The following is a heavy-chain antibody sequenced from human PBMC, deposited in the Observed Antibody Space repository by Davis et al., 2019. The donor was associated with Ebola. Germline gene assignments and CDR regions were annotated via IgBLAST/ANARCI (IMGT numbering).Heavy chain of an antibody. Sequence: AASVKVSCKASGYTFTSYTMHWVRQAPGQRLEWMGWINAGNGNRKYSQKFQGRVTITRDTSASTAYMELSSLRSEDTAVYYCARAKKGQQLADPWGQGTLVTVSS. V-gene: IGHV1-3*01. CDR3: ARAKKGQQLADP. J-gene: IGHJ5*02. CDR1: GYTFTSYT. CDR2: INAGNGNR. D-gene: IGHD6-13*01.